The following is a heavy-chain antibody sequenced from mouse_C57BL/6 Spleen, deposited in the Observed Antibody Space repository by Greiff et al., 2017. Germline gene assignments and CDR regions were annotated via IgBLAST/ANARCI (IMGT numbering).Heavy chain of an antibody. CDR1: GFTFSNYW. J-gene: IGHJ1*03. CDR3: TGHYGISYDWYFDV. D-gene: IGHD1-1*01. Sequence: EVKLMESGGGLVQPGGSMKLSCVASGFTFSNYWMNWVRQSPEKGLEWVAQIRLKSDNYATHYAESVKGRFTISRDDSKSSVYLQMNNLRAEDTGIYYCTGHYGISYDWYFDVWGTGTTVTVSS. CDR2: IRLKSDNYAT. V-gene: IGHV6-3*01.